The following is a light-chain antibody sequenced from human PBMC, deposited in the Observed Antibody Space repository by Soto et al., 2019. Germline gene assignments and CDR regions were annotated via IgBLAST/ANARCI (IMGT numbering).Light chain of an antibody. V-gene: IGLV3-21*04. CDR1: KIVILS. CDR2: YDT. J-gene: IGLJ2*01. Sequence: SYELPQPPSVSVAPGKTATITCGGDKIVILSVRWYQQKPGQAPVLVMSYDTDRPSGIPERFSGSISGNTATLTISRVEAGDEADYYCQVWDIATDHMLFGGGTKLTVL. CDR3: QVWDIATDHML.